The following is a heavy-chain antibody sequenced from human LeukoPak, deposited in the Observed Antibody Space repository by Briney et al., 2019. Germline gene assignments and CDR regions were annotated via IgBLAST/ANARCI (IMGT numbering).Heavy chain of an antibody. CDR3: ARSVVTLYWYFDL. Sequence: SETLSLTCTVSGGSISGYYYNWIRQPPGKGLEWIGYIYYSGSTNYNPSLRSRVTISLDTSKNQFSLKLSSVTTADTAVYYCARSVVTLYWYFDLWGRGTLVTVSS. V-gene: IGHV4-59*01. CDR1: GGSISGYY. D-gene: IGHD4-23*01. J-gene: IGHJ2*01. CDR2: IYYSGST.